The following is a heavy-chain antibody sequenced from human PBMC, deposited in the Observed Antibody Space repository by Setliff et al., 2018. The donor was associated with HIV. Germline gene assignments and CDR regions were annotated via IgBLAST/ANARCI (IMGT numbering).Heavy chain of an antibody. CDR3: ARDEFQRATIRGAFDY. CDR1: GYTFTNYD. Sequence: ASVKVSCKASGYTFTNYDINWVRQSPGQGLEWLGWMNPNSGRAGSAQKFQGRVTITADKSTSTAYMDLSSLRSEDTAVYYCARDEFQRATIRGAFDYWGQGTLVTVSS. D-gene: IGHD5-12*01. V-gene: IGHV1-8*03. CDR2: MNPNSGRA. J-gene: IGHJ4*02.